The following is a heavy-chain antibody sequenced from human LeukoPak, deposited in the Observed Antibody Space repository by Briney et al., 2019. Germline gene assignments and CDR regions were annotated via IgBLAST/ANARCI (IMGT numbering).Heavy chain of an antibody. V-gene: IGHV3-21*01. J-gene: IGHJ6*03. CDR1: GFTFSDYS. D-gene: IGHD4-17*01. CDR3: AREGTYGDYGIYYYYMDV. Sequence: GGSLRLSCPASGFTFSDYSMSWVRQAPGKGLEWVSSISSSSSYIYYADSVKGRFTISRDNAKDSLYLQMNSLRAEDTAVYYCAREGTYGDYGIYYYYMDVWGKGTTVTVSS. CDR2: ISSSSSYI.